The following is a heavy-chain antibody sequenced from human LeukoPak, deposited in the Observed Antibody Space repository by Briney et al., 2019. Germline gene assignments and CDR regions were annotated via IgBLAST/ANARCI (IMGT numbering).Heavy chain of an antibody. V-gene: IGHV4-4*02. CDR2: IYHSGST. CDR3: ASLPRPGSYYYYYMDV. D-gene: IGHD1-26*01. J-gene: IGHJ6*03. CDR1: GGSISSSNW. Sequence: SETLSLTCTVSGGSISSSNWWSWVRQPPGKGLEWIGEIYHSGSTNYNPSLKSRVTISVDKSKNQFSLKLSSVTAADTAVYYCASLPRPGSYYYYYMDVWGKGTTVTVSS.